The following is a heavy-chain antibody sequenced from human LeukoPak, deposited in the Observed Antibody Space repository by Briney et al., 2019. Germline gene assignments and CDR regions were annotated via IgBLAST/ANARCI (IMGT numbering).Heavy chain of an antibody. V-gene: IGHV3-11*01. CDR3: ARRGNMSSHAFDI. D-gene: IGHD2/OR15-2a*01. Sequence: GGSLRLSCAASGFSFSDSYMSWIRQAPGQGLEWLSYITSSDTTTFYAESVKGRFTVSRDNAKNSLYLQMNSLRAEDTAVYYCARRGNMSSHAFDIWGQGTVVTVSS. CDR2: ITSSDTTT. CDR1: GFSFSDSY. J-gene: IGHJ3*02.